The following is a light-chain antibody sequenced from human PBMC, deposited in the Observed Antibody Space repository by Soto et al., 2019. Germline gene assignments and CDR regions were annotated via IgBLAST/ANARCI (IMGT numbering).Light chain of an antibody. J-gene: IGKJ4*01. CDR1: QSVSSY. Sequence: EIVLTQSPATLSLSPGEISTLSCRASQSVSSYLAWYQQKPGQAPRLLIYDASNRATGIPARFSGSGSGRDFTLTISSLEPEDFAVYYCQQRSNWPPLTFGGGTKVEIK. V-gene: IGKV3-11*02. CDR3: QQRSNWPPLT. CDR2: DAS.